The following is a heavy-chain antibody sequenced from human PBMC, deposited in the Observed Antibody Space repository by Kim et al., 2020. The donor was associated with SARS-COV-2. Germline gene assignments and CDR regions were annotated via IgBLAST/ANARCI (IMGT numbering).Heavy chain of an antibody. J-gene: IGHJ6*02. D-gene: IGHD3-10*01. CDR2: INHSGSV. CDR3: ASTRRGVTIRSAMDV. Sequence: SETLSLTCAVHGASFSNNYWSWIRQPPGKGLEWIGEINHSGSVHYSPSLQSRLNISVDTSKKQISLNLTSVTAADTAIYYCASTRRGVTIRSAMDVWG. CDR1: GASFSNNY. V-gene: IGHV4-34*01.